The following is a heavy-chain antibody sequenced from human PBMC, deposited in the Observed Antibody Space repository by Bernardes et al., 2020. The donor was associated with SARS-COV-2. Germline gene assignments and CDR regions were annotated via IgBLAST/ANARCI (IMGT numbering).Heavy chain of an antibody. CDR3: AREVAGTGVWFDY. D-gene: IGHD3-16*01. J-gene: IGHJ4*02. CDR1: GFTFSTYA. V-gene: IGHV3-30-3*01. Sequence: GWSLRLSCAASGFTFSTYALHWVRQAPGKGLEWLAVMSYDGSNKFYTDSVKGRFTISRDNSKNTLYLQMNSLRAEDTAVYYCAREVAGTGVWFDYWGQGTLVTVSS. CDR2: MSYDGSNK.